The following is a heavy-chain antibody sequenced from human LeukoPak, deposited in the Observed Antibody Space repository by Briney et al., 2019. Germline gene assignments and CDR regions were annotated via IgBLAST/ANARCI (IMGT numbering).Heavy chain of an antibody. D-gene: IGHD6-19*01. V-gene: IGHV4-34*01. CDR3: ARGFGSGWSTLFDY. Sequence: SETLSLTCAVYGGSFSGYYWSWIRQSPGKGLEWIGEINHSGSTNYNASLKSRVTISVDTSKNQFSLKLSSVTAADTTVYYCARGFGSGWSTLFDYWGQGTLVTVSS. CDR1: GGSFSGYY. J-gene: IGHJ4*02. CDR2: INHSGST.